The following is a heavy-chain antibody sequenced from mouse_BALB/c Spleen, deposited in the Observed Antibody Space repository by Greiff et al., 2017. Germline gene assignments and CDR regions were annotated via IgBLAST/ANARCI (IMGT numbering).Heavy chain of an antibody. J-gene: IGHJ4*01. CDR2: ISSGSSTI. CDR1: GFTFSSFG. V-gene: IGHV5-17*02. D-gene: IGHD1-1*01. Sequence: EVKVVESGGGLVQPGGSRKLSCAASGFTFSSFGMHWVRQAPEKGLEWVAYISSGSSTIYYADTVKGRFTISRDNPKNTLFLQMTSLRSEDTAMYYCARDLLPAMDYWGQGTSVTVSS. CDR3: ARDLLPAMDY.